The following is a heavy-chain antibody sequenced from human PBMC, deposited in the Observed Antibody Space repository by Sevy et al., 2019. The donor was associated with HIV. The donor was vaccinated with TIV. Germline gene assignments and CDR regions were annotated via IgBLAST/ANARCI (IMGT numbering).Heavy chain of an antibody. D-gene: IGHD3-10*01. Sequence: GGSLRLSCAASGFTFSSYAMYWVRQAPGKGLEWVAVISYDGSNKYYADSVKGRFTISRDNSKNTLYLQMNSLRAEDTAVYYCARDVVYYGSGSYSNFDYWGQGTLVTVSS. CDR3: ARDVVYYGSGSYSNFDY. CDR1: GFTFSSYA. CDR2: ISYDGSNK. J-gene: IGHJ4*02. V-gene: IGHV3-30*04.